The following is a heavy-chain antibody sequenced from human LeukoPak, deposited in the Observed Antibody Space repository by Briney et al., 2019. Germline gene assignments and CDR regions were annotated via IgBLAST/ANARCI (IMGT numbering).Heavy chain of an antibody. Sequence: SETLSLTCTVSGGSISSGSYYWGWVRQPPGKGLEWIGEIYHSGSTNYNPSLKSRITLSIDKSKNQFSLNLNSVTAADTAVYYCATSTVMNHYCFDYWAQGTLVTVSS. V-gene: IGHV4-39*07. CDR2: IYHSGST. CDR1: GGSISSGSYY. CDR3: ATSTVMNHYCFDY. J-gene: IGHJ4*02. D-gene: IGHD1-14*01.